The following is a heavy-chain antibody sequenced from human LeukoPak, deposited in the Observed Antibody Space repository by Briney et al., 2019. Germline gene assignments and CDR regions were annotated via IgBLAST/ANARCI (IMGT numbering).Heavy chain of an antibody. CDR3: AKARNFDWLFGFDY. D-gene: IGHD3-9*01. Sequence: GGTLRLSCAASGFTFSSYGMSWVRQAPGKGLGWVSTISGSAGSTYYADSVKGRFTISRDNSKNTLYLQMNSLRAEDTAVYYCAKARNFDWLFGFDYWGQGTLVTVSS. CDR2: ISGSAGST. V-gene: IGHV3-23*01. J-gene: IGHJ4*02. CDR1: GFTFSSYG.